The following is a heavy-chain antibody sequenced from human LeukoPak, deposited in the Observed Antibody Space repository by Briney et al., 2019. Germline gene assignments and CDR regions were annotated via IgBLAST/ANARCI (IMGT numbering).Heavy chain of an antibody. J-gene: IGHJ4*02. CDR1: GGSISSSTYS. V-gene: IGHV4-61*01. Sequence: SETLSLTCTVSGGSISSSTYSWTWLRQPPGKGLEWIGHISYSGSTTYNPSLKSRVTISVDTSKNQFSLKLSSVTAADTAVYYCARDKDSSGTFDYWGQGTLVTVSS. CDR2: ISYSGST. CDR3: ARDKDSSGTFDY. D-gene: IGHD6-19*01.